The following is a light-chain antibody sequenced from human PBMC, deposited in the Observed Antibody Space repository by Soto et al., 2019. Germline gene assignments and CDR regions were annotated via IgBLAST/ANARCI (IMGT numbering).Light chain of an antibody. CDR2: DAF. J-gene: IGKJ5*01. Sequence: EIVLTQSPATLSLSPGERATLSCRASQSVSSYLAWYQQKPGQAPRLLNYDAFNRATGIPARFSGSGSGTDFTLTISSLEPEDFAVYYWQQRSNWPITLGQGTRLEIK. V-gene: IGKV3-11*01. CDR1: QSVSSY. CDR3: QQRSNWPIT.